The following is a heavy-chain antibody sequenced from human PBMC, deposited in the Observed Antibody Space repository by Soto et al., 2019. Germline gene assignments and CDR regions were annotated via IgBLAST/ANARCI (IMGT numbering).Heavy chain of an antibody. V-gene: IGHV1-3*01. D-gene: IGHD5-18*01. CDR3: AADVGGYIYGLGKY. CDR2: INAGNGNT. Sequence: ASVKVSCKASGYTFTSYAIDWVRQAPGQRLEWMGWINAGNGNTKYSQKFQERVTITRDMSTNTAYMELSGLRSEDTAVYYCAADVGGYIYGLGKYWGQGTLVTVSS. CDR1: GYTFTSYA. J-gene: IGHJ4*02.